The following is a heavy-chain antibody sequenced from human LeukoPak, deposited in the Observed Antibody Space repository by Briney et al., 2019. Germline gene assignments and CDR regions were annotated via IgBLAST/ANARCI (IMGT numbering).Heavy chain of an antibody. D-gene: IGHD2-15*01. V-gene: IGHV3-23*01. J-gene: IGHJ4*02. CDR2: FSGSGGST. Sequence: PGGSLRLSCAASGFTFSSYAMSWVRHARGKGLEWVSSFSGSGGSTYYADSVKGRFTISRDNYENTLYLQMNSLRAEDTAIYHCAKDRPIVVVGELDYWGQGTLVTVSS. CDR1: GFTFSSYA. CDR3: AKDRPIVVVGELDY.